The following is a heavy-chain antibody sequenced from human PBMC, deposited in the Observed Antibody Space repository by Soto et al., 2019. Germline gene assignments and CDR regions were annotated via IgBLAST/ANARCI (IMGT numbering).Heavy chain of an antibody. D-gene: IGHD3-3*01. CDR3: ARGNDFWSGYLDY. CDR2: ISGSGGST. Sequence: GGSLRLSCAASGFTFSSYAMSWVRQAPGKGLEWVSVISGSGGSTYYADSVKGRFTISRDNSKNTLYLQMNSLRAEDTAVYYCARGNDFWSGYLDYWGQGTLVTVSS. V-gene: IGHV3-23*01. CDR1: GFTFSSYA. J-gene: IGHJ4*02.